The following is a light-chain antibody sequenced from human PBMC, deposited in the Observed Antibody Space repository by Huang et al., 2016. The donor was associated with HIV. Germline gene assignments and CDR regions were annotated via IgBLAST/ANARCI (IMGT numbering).Light chain of an antibody. CDR3: QQRSNWPLMYT. CDR2: DAS. CDR1: QSVSSY. Sequence: IVLTQSPVTLSLSPGERATLSCRASQSVSSYLAWYQQNPGQAPRLLIYDASNRATGIPARFSGSVSGTDFTLTISSLEPEDFAVYYCQQRSNWPLMYTFGQGTKLEI. J-gene: IGKJ2*01. V-gene: IGKV3-11*01.